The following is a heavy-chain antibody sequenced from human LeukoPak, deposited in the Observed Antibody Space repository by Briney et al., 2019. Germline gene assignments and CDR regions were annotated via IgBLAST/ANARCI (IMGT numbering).Heavy chain of an antibody. CDR3: ARIVVAGEYYYYYYGMDV. J-gene: IGHJ6*02. V-gene: IGHV4-34*01. CDR2: INHSGST. Sequence: SSGAPSLPCGVSGGSFKGYYWRWIRPPPGEGLEGGGGINHSGSTNYNPSLKSRVTISVDTSKNQFSLKLSSVTAADTAVYYCARIVVAGEYYYYYYGMDVWGQGTTVTVSS. D-gene: IGHD3-22*01. CDR1: GGSFKGYY.